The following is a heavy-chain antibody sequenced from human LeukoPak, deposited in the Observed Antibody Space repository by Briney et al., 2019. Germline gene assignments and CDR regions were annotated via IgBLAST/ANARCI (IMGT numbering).Heavy chain of an antibody. CDR2: INPNSGGT. Sequence: ASVKVSCKASGYTFTGYYMHWGRQAPGQGLEWMGWINPNSGGTNYAQKFQGRVTMTRDTSISTAYMELSRLRSDDTAVYYCARGRTIFYYYMDVWGKGTTVTISS. CDR3: ARGRTIFYYYMDV. J-gene: IGHJ6*03. V-gene: IGHV1-2*02. CDR1: GYTFTGYY. D-gene: IGHD3-3*02.